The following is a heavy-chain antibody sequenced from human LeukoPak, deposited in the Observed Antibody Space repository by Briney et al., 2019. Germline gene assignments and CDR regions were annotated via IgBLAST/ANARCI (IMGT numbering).Heavy chain of an antibody. D-gene: IGHD6-6*01. V-gene: IGHV4-39*07. CDR3: ARVSQLVRESIDY. J-gene: IGHJ4*02. CDR2: IYYSGST. CDR1: GGSISSNSYY. Sequence: SETLSLTCTVSGGSISSNSYYWGWIRQPPGKGQEWIGSIYYSGSTYYNPSLKSRVTISVDTSKNQFSLKLSSVTAADTAVYYCARVSQLVRESIDYWGQGTLVTVSS.